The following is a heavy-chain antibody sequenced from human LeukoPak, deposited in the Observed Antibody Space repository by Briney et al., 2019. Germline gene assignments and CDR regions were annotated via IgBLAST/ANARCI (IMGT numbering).Heavy chain of an antibody. J-gene: IGHJ4*02. V-gene: IGHV1-2*02. CDR1: GYTFTGYY. CDR3: ARDKSDFWSGYYLPLDY. CDR2: INPNSGGT. Sequence: ASVKVSCKASGYTFTGYYMHWVRQAPGQGLEWMGWINPNSGGTNYAQKFQGRVTMTRDTSISTAYMELSRLRSDDTAVYYCARDKSDFWSGYYLPLDYWGQGTLVTVSS. D-gene: IGHD3-3*01.